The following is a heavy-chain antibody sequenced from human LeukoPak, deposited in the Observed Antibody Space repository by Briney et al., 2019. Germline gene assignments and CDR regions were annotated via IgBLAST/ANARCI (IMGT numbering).Heavy chain of an antibody. D-gene: IGHD3-22*01. Sequence: SETLSLTCSVSGVSISSYYWCWIRMPAGPGLGWIGRIYIGGSTNYNPSLKSRVTMSVDTSKNQFSLRLSSVTAADTAVYYCARSWLNQPYNWFDPWGQGTLVTVSS. J-gene: IGHJ5*02. CDR2: IYIGGST. CDR1: GVSISSYY. CDR3: ARSWLNQPYNWFDP. V-gene: IGHV4-4*07.